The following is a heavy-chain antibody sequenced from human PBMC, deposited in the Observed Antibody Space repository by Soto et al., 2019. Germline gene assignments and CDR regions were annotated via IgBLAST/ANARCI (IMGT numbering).Heavy chain of an antibody. Sequence: QIHLVQSGAEVKKPGASVKVSCKGSGYGFTTYGITWVRQAPGQGLEWMAWISAHNGNTNYAQKRQGRVTVTRDTSTSTAYMELRSVRSDDTAVYYCARGRYGDYWGQGALVTVS. J-gene: IGHJ4*02. CDR3: ARGRYGDY. CDR1: GYGFTTYG. D-gene: IGHD1-1*01. V-gene: IGHV1-18*01. CDR2: ISAHNGNT.